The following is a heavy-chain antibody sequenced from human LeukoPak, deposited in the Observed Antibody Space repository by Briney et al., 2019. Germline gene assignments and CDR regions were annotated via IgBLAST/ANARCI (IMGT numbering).Heavy chain of an antibody. CDR2: MNPNSGNT. CDR1: GYTFTSYD. D-gene: IGHD5-12*01. CDR3: ARERSGYDHYHYYYYMDV. Sequence: ASVKVSCKASGYTFTSYDINWVRQATGQGLEWMGWMNPNSGNTGYAQKFKGRVTMTRNTSMTTVYMELSSLRSEDTAVYYCARERSGYDHYHYYYYMDVWGKGSTVTVSS. V-gene: IGHV1-8*01. J-gene: IGHJ6*03.